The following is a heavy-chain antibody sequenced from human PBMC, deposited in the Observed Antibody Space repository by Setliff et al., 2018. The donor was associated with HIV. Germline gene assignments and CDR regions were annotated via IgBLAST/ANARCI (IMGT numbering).Heavy chain of an antibody. CDR1: GGSITGGSYY. V-gene: IGHV4-61*02. D-gene: IGHD3-22*01. J-gene: IGHJ4*02. Sequence: SATLSLTCTVSGGSITGGSYYWSWIRQPAGTGLEWIGRIYTSGTTSYNPSLKSRVSISVDKSKNQFSLNLSAVTAADTAVYYCARCSYDSSGYYYYYFDYWGQGTLVTVSS. CDR2: IYTSGTT. CDR3: ARCSYDSSGYYYYYFDY.